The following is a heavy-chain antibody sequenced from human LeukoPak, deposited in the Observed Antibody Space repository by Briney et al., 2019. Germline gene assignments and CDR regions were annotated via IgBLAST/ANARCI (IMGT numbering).Heavy chain of an antibody. Sequence: GASVKVSCKASGGTFSSYAISWVRQAPGQGLEWMGGIIPIFGTANYAQKFQGRVTITADESTSTAYMELSSLRSEDTAVYYCARGRRDSSSFQYGYWGQGTLVTVSS. CDR2: IIPIFGTA. D-gene: IGHD6-6*01. V-gene: IGHV1-69*01. CDR3: ARGRRDSSSFQYGY. CDR1: GGTFSSYA. J-gene: IGHJ4*02.